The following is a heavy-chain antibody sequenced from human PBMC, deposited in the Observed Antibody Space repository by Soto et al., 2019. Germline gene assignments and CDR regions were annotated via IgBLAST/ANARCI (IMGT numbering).Heavy chain of an antibody. CDR1: GFTFSSYG. V-gene: IGHV3-33*01. D-gene: IGHD4-17*01. CDR3: ARDPGTPAKPTDEYYYYYGMDV. J-gene: IGHJ6*02. Sequence: QVQLVESGGGVVQPGRSLRLSCAASGFTFSSYGMHWVRQAPGKGLEWVAVIWYDGSNKYYADPVKGRFTISRDNSKNTLYLQMNSLRAEDTAVYYCARDPGTPAKPTDEYYYYYGMDVWGQGTTVTVSS. CDR2: IWYDGSNK.